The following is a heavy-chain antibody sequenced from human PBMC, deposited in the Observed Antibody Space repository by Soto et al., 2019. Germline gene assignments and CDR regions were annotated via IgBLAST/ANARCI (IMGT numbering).Heavy chain of an antibody. V-gene: IGHV3-21*01. CDR3: SRDFIYDILTEGFDP. D-gene: IGHD3-9*01. Sequence: PGGSLRLSCAASGFSFSKYKMNWVRQAPGKGLEWVSSITGDSSYTYYADSVKGRFTISRDNANNSLYPEMNSLGAEDTAMYYCSRDFIYDILTEGFDPWGQGTLVTVSS. J-gene: IGHJ5*02. CDR1: GFSFSKYK. CDR2: ITGDSSYT.